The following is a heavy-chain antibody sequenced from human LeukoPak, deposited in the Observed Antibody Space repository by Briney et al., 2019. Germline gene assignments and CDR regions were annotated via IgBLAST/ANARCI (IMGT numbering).Heavy chain of an antibody. J-gene: IGHJ4*02. CDR3: ARADEDPGMIDY. CDR1: GYTFTDYY. CDR2: INPNSGGT. Sequence: ASVKVSCKASGYTFTDYYMHWVRQAPGQGLEWMGWINPNSGGTNYAQKFQGRVTMTRDTSISTAYMELSRLRSDDTAVYYCARADEDPGMIDYWGQGTLVTVSS. D-gene: IGHD6-13*01. V-gene: IGHV1-2*02.